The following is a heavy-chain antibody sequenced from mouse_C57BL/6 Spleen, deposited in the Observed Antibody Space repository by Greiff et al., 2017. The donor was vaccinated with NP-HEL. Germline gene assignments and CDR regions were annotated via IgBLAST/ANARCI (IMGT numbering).Heavy chain of an antibody. D-gene: IGHD1-1*01. V-gene: IGHV1-15*01. Sequence: QVQLQQSGAELVRPGASVTLSCKASGYTFTDYEMHWVKQTPVHGLEWIGAIDPETGGTAYNQKFKGKAILTADKSSSTAYMELRSLTSEDSAVYYCTRSLTTVVEGWYFDVWGTGTTVTVSS. J-gene: IGHJ1*03. CDR3: TRSLTTVVEGWYFDV. CDR1: GYTFTDYE. CDR2: IDPETGGT.